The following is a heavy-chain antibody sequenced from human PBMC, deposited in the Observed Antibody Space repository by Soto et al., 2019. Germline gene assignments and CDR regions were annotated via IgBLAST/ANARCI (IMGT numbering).Heavy chain of an antibody. CDR3: ARVNREGVVVAATTKNDAFDI. CDR1: GYTFTSYG. J-gene: IGHJ3*02. Sequence: ASVKVSCKASGYTFTSYGISWVRQAPGQGLEWMGWISAYNGNTNYAQKLQGRVTMTTDTSTSTAYMELRSLRSDDTAVYYCARVNREGVVVAATTKNDAFDIWGQGTMVTVSS. CDR2: ISAYNGNT. D-gene: IGHD2-15*01. V-gene: IGHV1-18*01.